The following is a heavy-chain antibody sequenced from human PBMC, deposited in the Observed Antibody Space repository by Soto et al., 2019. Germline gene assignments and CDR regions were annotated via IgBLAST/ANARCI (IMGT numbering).Heavy chain of an antibody. Sequence: ASVKVSCKASGYTFTNYGISWVRQAPGQGLEWMGWISAYNGNTNYAQKLQGRVTMTTDTSITTAYMELSSLRSDDTAVYYCARSIVVVTALDYWGQGTLVTVSS. J-gene: IGHJ4*02. CDR3: ARSIVVVTALDY. CDR2: ISAYNGNT. CDR1: GYTFTNYG. V-gene: IGHV1-18*01. D-gene: IGHD2-21*02.